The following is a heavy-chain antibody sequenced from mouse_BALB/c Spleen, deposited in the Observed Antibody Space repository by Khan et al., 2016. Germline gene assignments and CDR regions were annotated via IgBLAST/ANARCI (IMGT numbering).Heavy chain of an antibody. CDR1: GYTFTNYG. J-gene: IGHJ2*01. D-gene: IGHD2-4*01. V-gene: IGHV9-3-1*01. CDR3: ARGEDYLLDY. Sequence: QIQLVQSGPELEKPGETVKISCKASGYTFTNYGMNWVKQAPGKGLKWIGWINTYTGEPTYADDFQGRFAFSLDTSASTASLQITNLTSEDTATYICARGEDYLLDYWVQGTTLTVSS. CDR2: INTYTGEP.